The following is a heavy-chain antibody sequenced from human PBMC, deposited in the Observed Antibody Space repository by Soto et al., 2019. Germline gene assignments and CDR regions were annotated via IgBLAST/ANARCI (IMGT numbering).Heavy chain of an antibody. Sequence: QVHLVQSGAEVKKPGASVKVSCKGSGYDFTTYGITWVRQAPGQGLEWMAWISANNGNTDNAQKLQGRVTVTRDTSTSTAYMELRSLRSDDTAVYYCARGRYGDYWGQGALVTVSS. V-gene: IGHV1-18*01. D-gene: IGHD1-1*01. CDR2: ISANNGNT. CDR1: GYDFTTYG. CDR3: ARGRYGDY. J-gene: IGHJ4*02.